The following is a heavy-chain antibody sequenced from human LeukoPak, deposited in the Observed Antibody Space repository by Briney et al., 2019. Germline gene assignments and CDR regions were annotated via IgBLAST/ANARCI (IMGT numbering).Heavy chain of an antibody. CDR1: GFTFSAYY. J-gene: IGHJ6*03. CDR3: ARAGGQLLFTYYYYMDV. V-gene: IGHV3-11*04. D-gene: IGHD2-2*01. CDR2: ISSSGSTI. Sequence: GGSLRLSCAASGFTFSAYYMSWIRKAPGKGLGWVSYISSSGSTIYYADSVKGRFTISRDNAKNSLYLQMNSLRAEDTAVYYCARAGGQLLFTYYYYMDVWGKGTTVTVSS.